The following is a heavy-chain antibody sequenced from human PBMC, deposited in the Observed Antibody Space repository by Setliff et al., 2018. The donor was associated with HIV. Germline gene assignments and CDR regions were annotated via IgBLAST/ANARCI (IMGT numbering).Heavy chain of an antibody. J-gene: IGHJ4*02. CDR3: AKGDSFVFSYVYPDY. D-gene: IGHD3-22*01. CDR2: IQSGGII. Sequence: GGSLRLSCAASGFTLSNSAMTWVRQKPGRGLEWVSLIQSGGIIYYADSVKGRFTISRDNTKNSLYLQMNSLRAEDTAVYYCAKGDSFVFSYVYPDYWGPGTLVTVSS. V-gene: IGHV3-23*01. CDR1: GFTLSNSA.